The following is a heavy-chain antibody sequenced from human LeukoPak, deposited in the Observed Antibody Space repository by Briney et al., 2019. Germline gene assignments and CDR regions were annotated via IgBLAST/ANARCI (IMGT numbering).Heavy chain of an antibody. CDR1: GFTFSRYA. CDR2: ISSGNSNI. V-gene: IGHV3-48*04. J-gene: IGHJ4*02. D-gene: IGHD1-7*01. CDR3: ARAWAGTTARVFDY. Sequence: GGSLRLSCAASGFTFSRYAMNWVRQAPGKGLEWVSYISSGNSNIYYADSVKGRFTISRDNAKNSLYLQMNSLRAEDTAVYYCARAWAGTTARVFDYWGQGTLVTVSS.